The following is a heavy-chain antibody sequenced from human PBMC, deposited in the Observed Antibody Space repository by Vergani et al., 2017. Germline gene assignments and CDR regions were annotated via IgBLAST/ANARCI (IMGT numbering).Heavy chain of an antibody. J-gene: IGHJ4*02. Sequence: QLQLQESGPGLVKPSETLSLTCTVSGGSISSSSYYWGWIRQPPGKGLEWSGSIYYSGSTYYNPSLKSRVTISVDPSKNQFSLKLRSVTAADTAVYYCSGGRKWPNVRAPFDYWGQGTLVTVSS. CDR1: GGSISSSSYY. CDR3: SGGRKWPNVRAPFDY. D-gene: IGHD2-8*01. V-gene: IGHV4-39*07. CDR2: IYYSGST.